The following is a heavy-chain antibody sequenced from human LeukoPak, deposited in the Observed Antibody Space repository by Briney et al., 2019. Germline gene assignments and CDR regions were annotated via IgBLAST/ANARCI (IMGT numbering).Heavy chain of an antibody. CDR3: ARQGDGYCSSTSCPFDP. V-gene: IGHV4-59*01. J-gene: IGHJ5*02. CDR1: GGSISSYY. D-gene: IGHD2-2*01. Sequence: SETLSLTCTVSGGSISSYYWSWIRQPPGKGLEWIGYIYYSGSTNYNPSLKSRVTISVDTSKNQFSLKLSSVTAADTAVYYCARQGDGYCSSTSCPFDPWGQGTLVTVSS. CDR2: IYYSGST.